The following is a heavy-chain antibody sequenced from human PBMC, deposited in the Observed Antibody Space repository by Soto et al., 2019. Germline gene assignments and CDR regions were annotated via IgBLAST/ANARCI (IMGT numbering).Heavy chain of an antibody. V-gene: IGHV4-39*01. CDR2: IYYSGST. CDR3: ASQPYRSSWPYYYYYGMDV. CDR1: GGSISSSSYY. D-gene: IGHD6-13*01. Sequence: QLQLQESGPGLVKPSETLSLTCTVSGGSISSSSYYWGWIRQPPGKGLEWIGSIYYSGSTYYNPSLTGRVPISVDTSKNQFSLKLSSVTAAYTSVYYCASQPYRSSWPYYYYYGMDVWGQGTTVTVSS. J-gene: IGHJ6*02.